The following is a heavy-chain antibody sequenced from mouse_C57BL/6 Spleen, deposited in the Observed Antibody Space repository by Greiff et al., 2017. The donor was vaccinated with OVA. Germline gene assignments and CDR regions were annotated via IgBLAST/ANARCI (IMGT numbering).Heavy chain of an antibody. CDR1: TSYC. CDR2: IDPNSGGT. J-gene: IGHJ4*01. CDR3: ARGARDYAMDY. Sequence: QVQLQQPGAELVKPGASVKLSFTSYCMHWVKQRPGRGLEWIGRIDPNSGGTKYNEKFKSKATLTVDKPSSTAYMQLSSLTSEDSAVYYCARGARDYAMDYWGQGTSVTVSS. V-gene: IGHV1-72*01.